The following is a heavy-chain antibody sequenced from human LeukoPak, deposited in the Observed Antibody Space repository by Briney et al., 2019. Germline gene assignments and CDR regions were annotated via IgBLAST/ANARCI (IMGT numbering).Heavy chain of an antibody. CDR3: AKDRESIWYPTFDY. CDR2: IQYDGSRK. D-gene: IGHD6-13*01. V-gene: IGHV3-30*02. CDR1: GFTFSTSD. J-gene: IGHJ4*02. Sequence: GGSLRLSCAPSGFTFSTSDTHWVRQAPGKGLEWVSFIQYDGSRKNYVDSVKGRFTISRDNSKNTLYLQMNSLRAEDTAVYYCAKDRESIWYPTFDYWGQGTLVTVSS.